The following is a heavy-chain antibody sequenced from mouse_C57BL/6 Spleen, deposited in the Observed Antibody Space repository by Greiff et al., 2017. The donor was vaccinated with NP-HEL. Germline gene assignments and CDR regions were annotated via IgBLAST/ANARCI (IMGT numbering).Heavy chain of an antibody. CDR2: ISSGGSYT. Sequence: EVQRVESGGDLVKPGGSLKLSCAASGFTFSSYGMSWVRQTPDKRLEWVATISSGGSYTYYPDSVKGRFTISRDNAKNTLYLQMSSLKSEDTAMYYCARHVSGSSHAMDYWGQGTSVTVSS. V-gene: IGHV5-6*01. CDR1: GFTFSSYG. J-gene: IGHJ4*01. CDR3: ARHVSGSSHAMDY. D-gene: IGHD1-1*01.